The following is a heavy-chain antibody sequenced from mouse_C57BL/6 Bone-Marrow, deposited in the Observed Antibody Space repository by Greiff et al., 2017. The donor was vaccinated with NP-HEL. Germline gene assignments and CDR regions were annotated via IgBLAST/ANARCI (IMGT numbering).Heavy chain of an antibody. V-gene: IGHV1-55*01. D-gene: IGHD1-1*01. Sequence: QVQLQQPGAELVKPGASVKMSCKASGYTFTSYWITWVKQRPGQGLEWIGDIYPGSGSTNYNEKFKSKATLTVDTSSSTAYMQLSSLTSVDSAVYYCARPNYYDGGYYFDYWGQGTTLTVSS. CDR1: GYTFTSYW. CDR3: ARPNYYDGGYYFDY. CDR2: IYPGSGST. J-gene: IGHJ2*01.